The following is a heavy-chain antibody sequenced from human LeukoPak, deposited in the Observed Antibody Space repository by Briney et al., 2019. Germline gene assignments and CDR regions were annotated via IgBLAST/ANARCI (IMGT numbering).Heavy chain of an antibody. J-gene: IGHJ6*03. Sequence: ASVKVSCKASGYTFTSYGISWVRQAPGQGLEWMGWISAYNGNTNYAQKLQGRVTMTTDTSTSTAYMELRSLRSDDAAVYYCARASKSGSLGYYYYMDVWGKGTTATVSS. D-gene: IGHD3-10*01. CDR3: ARASKSGSLGYYYYMDV. CDR2: ISAYNGNT. CDR1: GYTFTSYG. V-gene: IGHV1-18*01.